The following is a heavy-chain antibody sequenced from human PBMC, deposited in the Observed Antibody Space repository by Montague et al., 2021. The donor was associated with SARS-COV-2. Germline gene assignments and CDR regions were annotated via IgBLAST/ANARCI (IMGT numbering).Heavy chain of an antibody. Sequence: SLRLFCAASGFTFSSYSMNWVRQAPGKGLEWVSSISSSSSYIYYADSVKGRFTISRDNAKNSLYLQMNSLRAEDTAVYYCARATLPSAITTMLGPNDYWGQGTLVTVSS. CDR2: ISSSSSYI. J-gene: IGHJ4*02. CDR1: GFTFSSYS. D-gene: IGHD3-22*01. CDR3: ARATLPSAITTMLGPNDY. V-gene: IGHV3-21*01.